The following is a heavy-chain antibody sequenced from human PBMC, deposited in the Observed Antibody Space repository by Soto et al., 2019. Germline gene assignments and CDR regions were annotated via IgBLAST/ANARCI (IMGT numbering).Heavy chain of an antibody. CDR2: SSPRGYTI. CDR3: AKGPHTNVGWPYYFES. V-gene: IGHV3-48*02. CDR1: GFSLANYP. J-gene: IGHJ4*02. Sequence: PGGSLRLSCVASGFSLANYPMNWVRQTPGKGLEWISYSSPRGYTIYYADSVEGRFTISRDNARNSLSLDMSSLRDEDSALYYCAKGPHTNVGWPYYFESWGQGVPVTVSS. D-gene: IGHD6-19*01.